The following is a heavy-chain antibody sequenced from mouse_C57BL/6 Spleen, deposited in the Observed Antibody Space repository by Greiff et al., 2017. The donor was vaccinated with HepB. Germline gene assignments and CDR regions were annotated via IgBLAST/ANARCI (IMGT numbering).Heavy chain of an antibody. CDR1: GYTFTDYY. V-gene: IGHV1-19*01. CDR2: INPYNGGT. J-gene: IGHJ4*01. Sequence: VQLQQSGPVLVKPGASVKMSCKASGYTFTDYYMNWVKQSHGKSLEWIGVINPYNGGTSYNQKFKGKATLTVDKSSSTAYMELNSLTSEDSAVYYCARYGDGAMDYWGQGTSVTVFS. D-gene: IGHD1-1*02. CDR3: ARYGDGAMDY.